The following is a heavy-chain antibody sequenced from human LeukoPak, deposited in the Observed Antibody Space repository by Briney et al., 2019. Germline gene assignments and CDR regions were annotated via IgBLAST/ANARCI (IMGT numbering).Heavy chain of an antibody. D-gene: IGHD3-9*01. CDR1: GFTFSSNG. J-gene: IGHJ4*02. CDR2: ISATGGTI. CDR3: ARNYPDGGGGRYFDWLPFF. V-gene: IGHV3-48*04. Sequence: GSLRLSCAASGFTFSSNGMNWVRQAPGKGLEWVSYISATGGTIYYADSVKGRFTISRDNAKNSLYLQMNSLRVEDTALYYCARNYPDGGGGRYFDWLPFFWGQGTLVTVPS.